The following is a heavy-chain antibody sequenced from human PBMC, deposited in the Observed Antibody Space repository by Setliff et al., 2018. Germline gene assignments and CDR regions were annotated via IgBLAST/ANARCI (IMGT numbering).Heavy chain of an antibody. CDR2: IYYSGTT. V-gene: IGHV4-59*08. J-gene: IGHJ4*02. CDR1: GGSVNRDY. Sequence: SETLSLTCSVSGGSVNRDYWSWIRQPPGKGLEWIGYIYYSGTTNYNPLFKSRVTISVDRPKNQFSLNLNSVTAADTAVYYCARSPSSGAYWNPRPFYSDYWGQGTLVTVSS. D-gene: IGHD1-26*01. CDR3: ARSPSSGAYWNPRPFYSDY.